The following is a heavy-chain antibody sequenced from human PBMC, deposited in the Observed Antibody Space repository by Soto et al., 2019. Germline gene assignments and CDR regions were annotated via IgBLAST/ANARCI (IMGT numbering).Heavy chain of an antibody. CDR3: ARAQRGYCSSTSCYLNYYYYYYMDV. Sequence: QVQLQESGPGLVKPSETLSLTCTVSGGSISSYYWSWIRQPPGKGLEWIGYIYYSGSTNYNPSLKSRVTISVDPSKNQFSLKLSSVTAADTAVYYCARAQRGYCSSTSCYLNYYYYYYMDVWGKGTTVTVSS. D-gene: IGHD2-2*01. V-gene: IGHV4-59*01. CDR1: GGSISSYY. CDR2: IYYSGST. J-gene: IGHJ6*03.